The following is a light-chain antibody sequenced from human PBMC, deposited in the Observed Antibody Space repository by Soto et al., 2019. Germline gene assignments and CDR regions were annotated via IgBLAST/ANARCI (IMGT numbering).Light chain of an antibody. Sequence: DIQMTQSPPSLSASVGDRVIITCRASQSISNYLNWYQHKPGKAPKLLIYAASSLQTGVPSRFGGSRSGTEFTLTISSLQPEDSATYYCQHSYSSPYTFDQGTNLKIK. CDR1: QSISNY. J-gene: IGKJ2*01. V-gene: IGKV1-39*01. CDR3: QHSYSSPYT. CDR2: AAS.